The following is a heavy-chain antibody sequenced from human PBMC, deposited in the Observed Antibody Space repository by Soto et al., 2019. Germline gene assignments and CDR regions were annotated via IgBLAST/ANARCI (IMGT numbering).Heavy chain of an antibody. Sequence: PSETLSLTCAVYGGSFSGYYWSWIRQPPGKGLEWIGEINHRGSATYNPSLKSRVTISVDTSKNQFSLKLTSMTAADTAVSFCARISFYYGSRTPWGQGTLVNVS. CDR2: INHRGSA. CDR3: ARISFYYGSRTP. CDR1: GGSFSGYY. J-gene: IGHJ4*02. D-gene: IGHD3-10*01. V-gene: IGHV4-34*01.